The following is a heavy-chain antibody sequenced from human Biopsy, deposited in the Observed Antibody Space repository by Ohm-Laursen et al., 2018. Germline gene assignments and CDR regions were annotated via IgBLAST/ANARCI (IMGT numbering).Heavy chain of an antibody. CDR1: GFTFSSYA. V-gene: IGHV3-23*05. J-gene: IGHJ4*02. CDR3: AEGDWIYYFDY. Sequence: SLRLSCAASGFTFSSYAMTWVRQAPGKGLEWVSGIDGSGSSTYYEDSVKGRFTISRDNSKNTLYLQMNSLRAEDTAVYYCAEGDWIYYFDYWGQGTLVTVSS. D-gene: IGHD2-21*02. CDR2: IDGSGSST.